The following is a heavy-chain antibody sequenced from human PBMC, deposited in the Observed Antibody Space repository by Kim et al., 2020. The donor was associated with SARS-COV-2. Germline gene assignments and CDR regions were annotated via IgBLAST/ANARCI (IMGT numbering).Heavy chain of an antibody. D-gene: IGHD4-17*01. J-gene: IGHJ4*02. V-gene: IGHV1-3*01. Sequence: YSQKFQDRVTFTCDTSASTAYMELSSLRSEATAVYFCARDRLDDRDWTLDYWGQGTQVTVSS. CDR3: ARDRLDDRDWTLDY.